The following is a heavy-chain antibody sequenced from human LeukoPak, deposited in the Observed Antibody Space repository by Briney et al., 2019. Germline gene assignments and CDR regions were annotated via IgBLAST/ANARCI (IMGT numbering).Heavy chain of an antibody. CDR1: GYTFTSYA. Sequence: ASVKVSCKASGYTFTSYAMNWVRQAPGQGLEWMGWINTNTGNPTYAQGFTGRFVFSLDTSVSTAYLQISSLKAEDTAVYYCARNSGRLRYFDWLYYYYYYMDVWGKGTTVTVSS. CDR2: INTNTGNP. J-gene: IGHJ6*03. V-gene: IGHV7-4-1*02. CDR3: ARNSGRLRYFDWLYYYYYYMDV. D-gene: IGHD3-9*01.